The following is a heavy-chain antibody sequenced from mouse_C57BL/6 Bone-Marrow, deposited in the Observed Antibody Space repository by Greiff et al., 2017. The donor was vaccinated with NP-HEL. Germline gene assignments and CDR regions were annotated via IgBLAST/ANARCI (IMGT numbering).Heavy chain of an antibody. V-gene: IGHV14-4*01. CDR3: TTRWFDY. CDR2: IYPGNGDT. J-gene: IGHJ3*01. Sequence: VQLQQSGAELVRPGASVTLSCTASGFNFTDDYMHWVKQRPEQGLEWIGWIYPGNGDTEYASKFQGKATITADTSSNTADLKLSSLIYEDTDFYYCTTRWFDYWGQGTLVTVSA. CDR1: GFNFTDDY.